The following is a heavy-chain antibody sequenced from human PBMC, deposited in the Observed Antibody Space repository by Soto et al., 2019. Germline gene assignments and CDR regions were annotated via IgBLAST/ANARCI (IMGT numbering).Heavy chain of an antibody. J-gene: IGHJ4*02. D-gene: IGHD3-10*01. V-gene: IGHV4-39*01. CDR3: ARHRGPAPVY. CDR2: LFYGGTT. Sequence: PSETLCQTVTVAKGFIIGYYWTWIRQPPGKGLEWVGSLFYGGTTDYNPSLKSRLTMSLDTSKNHFSLKLRSVTAADTAVYYCARHRGPAPVYWGQGTLVTVSS. CDR1: KGFIIGYY.